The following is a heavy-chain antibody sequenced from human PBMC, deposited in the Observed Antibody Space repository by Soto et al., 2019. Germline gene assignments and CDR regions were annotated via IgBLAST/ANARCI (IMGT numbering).Heavy chain of an antibody. J-gene: IGHJ4*02. V-gene: IGHV3-23*01. CDR1: GFPFSSYA. CDR2: IGDSGDGT. D-gene: IGHD2-15*01. CDR3: ARLRTVRASYFDY. Sequence: PGGSLRLSCAASGFPFSSYAVSWVRQAPGKGLEWVSLIGDSGDGTYYADSVKGRFTISRDNSKNTLYLQINSLRAEDTAVYYCARLRTVRASYFDYWGPGTLVTVSS.